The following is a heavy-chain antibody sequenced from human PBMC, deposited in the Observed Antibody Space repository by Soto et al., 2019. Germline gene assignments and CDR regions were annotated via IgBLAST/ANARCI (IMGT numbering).Heavy chain of an antibody. D-gene: IGHD5-12*01. Sequence: QLQLQESGSGLVKPSQTLSLTCAVSGGSISSGGYSWSWIRQPPGKGLEWIGYIYHSGSTYYNPSLKGRVTISVDRSQNQFSLKLSSVTAADTAVYYCARRRGFPYYYGMDVWGQGTTVTVSS. CDR2: IYHSGST. CDR3: ARRRGFPYYYGMDV. J-gene: IGHJ6*02. CDR1: GGSISSGGYS. V-gene: IGHV4-30-2*01.